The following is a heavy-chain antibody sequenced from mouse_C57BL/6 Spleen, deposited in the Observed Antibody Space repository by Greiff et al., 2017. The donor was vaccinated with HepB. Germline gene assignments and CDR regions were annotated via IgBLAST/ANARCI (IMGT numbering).Heavy chain of an antibody. Sequence: VQLVESGPELVKPGASVKISCKASGYSFTSYYIHWVKQRPGQGLEWIGWIYPGSGNTKYNEKFKGKATLTADTSSSTAYMQLSSLASEDSAVYYCARKLDGYYEYFDVWGTGTTVTVSS. CDR2: IYPGSGNT. J-gene: IGHJ1*03. V-gene: IGHV1-66*01. D-gene: IGHD2-3*01. CDR1: GYSFTSYY. CDR3: ARKLDGYYEYFDV.